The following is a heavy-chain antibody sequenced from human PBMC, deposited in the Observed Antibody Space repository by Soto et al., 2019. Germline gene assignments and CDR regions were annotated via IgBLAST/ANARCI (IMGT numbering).Heavy chain of an antibody. V-gene: IGHV1-46*01. Sequence: ASVKVSCKASGYTFTSYYMHWVRQAPGQGLEWMGIINPSGGSTSYAQKFQGRVTMNTDTSTSTAYMELRSLRSDDTAVYYCARSSSNEIWTVDCYYCYGMGVGGQVSMLAVSS. CDR1: GYTFTSYY. CDR3: ARSSSNEIWTVDCYYCYGMGV. J-gene: IGHJ6*02. D-gene: IGHD3-9*01. CDR2: INPSGGST.